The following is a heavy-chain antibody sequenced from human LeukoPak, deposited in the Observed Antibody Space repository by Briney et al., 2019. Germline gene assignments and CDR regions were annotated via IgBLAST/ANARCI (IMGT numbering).Heavy chain of an antibody. CDR2: SYYSEST. Sequence: SETLSLTCAVYGCSISSYYWNWMRQPPGKGLEWIGYSYYSESTNYNPSLKSRVTISIDTSKNQLSLQLTSVTAADTAVYYCATDVRGLVPYYFDFWGQGTLVTVSS. CDR3: ATDVRGLVPYYFDF. J-gene: IGHJ4*02. V-gene: IGHV4-59*01. D-gene: IGHD3-10*02. CDR1: GCSISSYY.